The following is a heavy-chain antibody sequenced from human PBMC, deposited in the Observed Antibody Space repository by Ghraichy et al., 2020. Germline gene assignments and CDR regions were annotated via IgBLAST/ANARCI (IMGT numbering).Heavy chain of an antibody. Sequence: GESLNISCAASGFTFSSYWMSWVRQAPGQGLEWVANIKQDGSETNYVDSVKGRFTISRDNAKNSLYLQMDSLRAEDTAVYYCTRELGFCIGSSCWFYFDNWGRGTLVPVFS. CDR1: GFTFSSYW. CDR2: IKQDGSET. J-gene: IGHJ4*02. CDR3: TRELGFCIGSSCWFYFDN. V-gene: IGHV3-7*01. D-gene: IGHD2-2*01.